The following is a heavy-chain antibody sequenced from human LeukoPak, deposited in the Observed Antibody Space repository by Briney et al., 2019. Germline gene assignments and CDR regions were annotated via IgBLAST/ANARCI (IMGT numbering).Heavy chain of an antibody. CDR2: MYTDGST. CDR3: AKDRSGYVGSLDY. V-gene: IGHV3-53*05. Sequence: GGSLRLSCAASGFTVSSYYVSWVRQGPGKGLEWVSVMYTDGSTHYADSVKGRFTISRDNSKNTLYLQMNSLRAEDTAVYYCAKDRSGYVGSLDYWGQGTLVTVSS. J-gene: IGHJ4*02. CDR1: GFTVSSYY. D-gene: IGHD5-12*01.